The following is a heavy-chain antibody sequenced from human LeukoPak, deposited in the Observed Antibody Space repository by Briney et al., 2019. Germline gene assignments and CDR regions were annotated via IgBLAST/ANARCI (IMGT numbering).Heavy chain of an antibody. CDR1: GFTFSSYG. CDR3: AKVRFGESWFDP. V-gene: IGHV3-23*01. D-gene: IGHD3-10*01. J-gene: IGHJ5*02. CDR2: ISASGGST. Sequence: GGSLRLSCVASGFTFSSYGMSWVRQAPGKGLEWVSSISASGGSTYYADSVKGRFTISRDNSKNTLYLQMNSLRVEDTAVYCCAKVRFGESWFDPWGQGTLVTVSS.